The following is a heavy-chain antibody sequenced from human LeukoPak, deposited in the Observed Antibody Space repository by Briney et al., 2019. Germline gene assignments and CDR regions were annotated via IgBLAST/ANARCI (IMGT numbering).Heavy chain of an antibody. V-gene: IGHV3-72*01. Sequence: GGSLRLSCAASGFTFSDHYMDWVRQAPGKGLEWVGRTRNKANRYTTEYAASVKGRFTISRDDSKNSLFLQMSSLKTEDTAVYYCDRVGHTSGYSLDYWGQGTLVTVSS. J-gene: IGHJ4*02. CDR1: GFTFSDHY. D-gene: IGHD3-22*01. CDR2: TRNKANRYTT. CDR3: DRVGHTSGYSLDY.